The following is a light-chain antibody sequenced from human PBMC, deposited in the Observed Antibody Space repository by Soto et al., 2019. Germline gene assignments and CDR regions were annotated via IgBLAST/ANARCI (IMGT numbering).Light chain of an antibody. J-gene: IGKJ3*01. V-gene: IGKV3-20*01. CDR3: HQYGSSPLFS. Sequence: EIVLTQPPGTLSLSPGERATLSCRASQSVSSTYLAWYQQKPGQAPRLLIYGASSRATGIPDRFSGSGSGTYMTLTMSRLEPEDFAVYYCHQYGSSPLFSFGPGTKVDI. CDR2: GAS. CDR1: QSVSSTY.